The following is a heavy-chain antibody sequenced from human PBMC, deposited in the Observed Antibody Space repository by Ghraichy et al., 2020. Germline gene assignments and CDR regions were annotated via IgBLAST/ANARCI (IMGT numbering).Heavy chain of an antibody. CDR2: IYYSGST. CDR1: GGSISSYY. CDR3: ARDPGGSPRGTNWFDP. Sequence: SETLSLTCTVSGGSISSYYWSWIRQPPGKGLEWIGYIYYSGSTNYNPSLKSRVTISVDTSKNQFSLKLSSVTAADTAVYYCARDPGGSPRGTNWFDPWGQGTLVTVSS. J-gene: IGHJ5*02. V-gene: IGHV4-59*01. D-gene: IGHD3-16*01.